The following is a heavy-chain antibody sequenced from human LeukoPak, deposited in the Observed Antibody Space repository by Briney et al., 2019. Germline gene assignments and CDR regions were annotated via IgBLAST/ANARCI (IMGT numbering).Heavy chain of an antibody. CDR2: ISYDGSNK. Sequence: GGSLRLSCAASGXTFSSYGMHWVRQAPGKGLEWVALISYDGSNKYYADSVKGRFTISRDNSKNTLYLQMDSLRAEDTAVYYCAKRTKVGATTFYYYGMDVWGQGTTVTVSS. CDR1: GXTFSSYG. CDR3: AKRTKVGATTFYYYGMDV. J-gene: IGHJ6*02. D-gene: IGHD1-26*01. V-gene: IGHV3-30*18.